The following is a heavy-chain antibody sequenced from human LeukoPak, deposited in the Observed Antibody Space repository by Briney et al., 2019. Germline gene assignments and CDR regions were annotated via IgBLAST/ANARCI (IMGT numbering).Heavy chain of an antibody. D-gene: IGHD6-19*01. CDR3: ATVPGYSSGWFWFDP. CDR1: GYTLTELS. Sequence: GASVKVSCKVSGYTLTELSMHWVRQAPGKGLEWMGGFDPEDGETIYAQKFQGRVTMTEDTSTDTAYMELSSLRSEDTAVYYCATVPGYSSGWFWFDPWGQGTLVTVSS. V-gene: IGHV1-24*01. CDR2: FDPEDGET. J-gene: IGHJ5*02.